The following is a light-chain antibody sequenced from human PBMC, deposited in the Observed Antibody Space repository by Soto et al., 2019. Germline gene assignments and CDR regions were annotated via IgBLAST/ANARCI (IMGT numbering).Light chain of an antibody. CDR2: DTS. Sequence: ESVLTQSPATLSLSPGERATLSCRASQSIGSYFAWYQQKPGQAPRLLIYDTSTRATGIPARFSGSGSGTDLTLTISSLEPEDFAVYYCQQYNNWPWTFGQGTKVDIK. CDR3: QQYNNWPWT. V-gene: IGKV3-11*01. J-gene: IGKJ1*01. CDR1: QSIGSY.